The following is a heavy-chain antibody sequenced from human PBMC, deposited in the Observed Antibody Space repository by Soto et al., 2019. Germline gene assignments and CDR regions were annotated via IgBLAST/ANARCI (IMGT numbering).Heavy chain of an antibody. CDR2: IYYSGST. Sequence: PSETLCLTCTVSGGSISSYYWSWIRQPPGKGLEWIGYIYYSGSTNYNPSLKSRVTISVDTSKNQFSLKLSSVTAADTAVYYCARAELYCSGGSCYSEDFDYWGQGTLVTVSS. J-gene: IGHJ4*02. D-gene: IGHD2-15*01. CDR1: GGSISSYY. V-gene: IGHV4-59*01. CDR3: ARAELYCSGGSCYSEDFDY.